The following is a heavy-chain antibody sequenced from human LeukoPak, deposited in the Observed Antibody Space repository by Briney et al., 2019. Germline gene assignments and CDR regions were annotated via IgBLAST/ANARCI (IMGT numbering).Heavy chain of an antibody. V-gene: IGHV1-18*01. CDR1: GYTFTTYG. CDR3: ARGGFYYDSSGYLESFDY. Sequence: GASVKVSCKASGYTFTTYGVSWVRQAPGQGLEWMGCISTHNGDTNYAQKVQDRVTMTTDTSTNTAYMELRSLGSDDTAVYYCARGGFYYDSSGYLESFDYWGQGTLVTVSS. J-gene: IGHJ4*02. D-gene: IGHD3-22*01. CDR2: ISTHNGDT.